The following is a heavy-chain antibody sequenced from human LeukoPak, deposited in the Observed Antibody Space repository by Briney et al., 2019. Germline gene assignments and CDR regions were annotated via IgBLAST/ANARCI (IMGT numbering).Heavy chain of an antibody. Sequence: GGSLRLSCAASGFTFSNYAMSWVRQAPGKGLEWVSAITGSGGNTYYADSVKGRFTISRDNSKNTVFLQMNSLKAGDTAVYYCAKWGDYDVLTGYYVSDYWGQGTLVTVSS. V-gene: IGHV3-23*01. J-gene: IGHJ4*02. CDR1: GFTFSNYA. CDR3: AKWGDYDVLTGYYVSDY. D-gene: IGHD3-9*01. CDR2: ITGSGGNT.